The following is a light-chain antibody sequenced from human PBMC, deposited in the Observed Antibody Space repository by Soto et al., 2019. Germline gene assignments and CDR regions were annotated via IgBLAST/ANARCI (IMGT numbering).Light chain of an antibody. V-gene: IGLV1-40*01. CDR3: QSYDSRLSNYV. CDR1: NSNIGAGYD. Sequence: QSVLTQPPSVSGAPGQRVTISCTGSNSNIGAGYDVHWYQQFPGTAPKLLIYGNINRPSGVPDRFSGSKSGPSASLAITGLQAEGEADDYCQSYDSRLSNYVFGGGTKVTVL. J-gene: IGLJ1*01. CDR2: GNI.